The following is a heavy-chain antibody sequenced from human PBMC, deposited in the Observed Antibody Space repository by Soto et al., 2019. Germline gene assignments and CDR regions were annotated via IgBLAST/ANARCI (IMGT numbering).Heavy chain of an antibody. J-gene: IGHJ3*02. Sequence: GSLRLSCAASGFTFSSYAMSWVRQAPGKGLEWVSAISGSGGSTYYADSVKGRFTISRDNSKNTLYLQMNSLRAEDTAVYYCAKVGRGHHAFDIWGQGTMVTVSS. CDR2: ISGSGGST. CDR3: AKVGRGHHAFDI. CDR1: GFTFSSYA. V-gene: IGHV3-23*01.